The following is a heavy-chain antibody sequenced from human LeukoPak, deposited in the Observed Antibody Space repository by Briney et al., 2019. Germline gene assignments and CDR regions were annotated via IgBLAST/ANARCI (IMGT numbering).Heavy chain of an antibody. CDR2: INKDGRTT. J-gene: IGHJ6*02. CDR3: AREQQLVKGDV. V-gene: IGHV3-74*01. Sequence: GGSLRLSCAASGFTFSSHWMHWVRQVPGKGLVWVSRINKDGRTTNYADSVKGRFTISRDNAKNSLYLQMNSLRAEDTAVYYCAREQQLVKGDVWGQGTTVTVSS. D-gene: IGHD6-13*01. CDR1: GFTFSSHW.